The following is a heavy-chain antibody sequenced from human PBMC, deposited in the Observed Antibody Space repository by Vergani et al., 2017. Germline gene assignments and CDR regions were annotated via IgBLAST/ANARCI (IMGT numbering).Heavy chain of an antibody. V-gene: IGHV1-69*01. Sequence: QVQLVQSGAEVKKPGSSVKVSCKTSGGTFKSNTFSWVRQAPGQGLEWMGGIIPIFGTADYAQDFQGRLSITADESTSTAYMELSSLRSEDTAVYYCAEGIAVAGMGYWGQGTLVTVSS. CDR1: GGTFKSNT. D-gene: IGHD6-19*01. CDR2: IIPIFGTA. CDR3: AEGIAVAGMGY. J-gene: IGHJ4*02.